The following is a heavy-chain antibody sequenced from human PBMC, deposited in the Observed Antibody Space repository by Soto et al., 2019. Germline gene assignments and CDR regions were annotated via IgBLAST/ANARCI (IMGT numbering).Heavy chain of an antibody. Sequence: EVQLMESGGGLVKPGESLRLSCVVSGLIYSDAWMNWVRQTPGKGLEWVGRIKSKGSGGTIDYAASVKGRFTISRDDSQNTLYLQMNSLKTEDTGVYYCVWFGKGYQYFGMDVWGRGTTVTVSS. CDR3: VWFGKGYQYFGMDV. J-gene: IGHJ6*02. CDR1: GLIYSDAW. D-gene: IGHD3-10*01. CDR2: IKSKGSGGTI. V-gene: IGHV3-15*07.